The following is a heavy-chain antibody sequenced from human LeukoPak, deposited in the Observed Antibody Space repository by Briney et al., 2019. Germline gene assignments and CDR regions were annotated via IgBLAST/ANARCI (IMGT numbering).Heavy chain of an antibody. V-gene: IGHV3-53*01. CDR3: AKAEIPGKGLGGAFDI. CDR1: GFTLSINY. CDR2: SYSGGST. J-gene: IGHJ3*02. Sequence: GGSLRLSCAASGFTLSINYMSCVRQAPGEGLGWGSVSYSGGSTYYGDSVKGRFTISRDSSKNTLYLQMNSLRAEDTAVYYCAKAEIPGKGLGGAFDIWGQGTMVTVSS. D-gene: IGHD1-14*01.